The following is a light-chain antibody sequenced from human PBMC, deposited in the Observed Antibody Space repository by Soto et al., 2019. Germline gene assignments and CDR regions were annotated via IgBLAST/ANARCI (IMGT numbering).Light chain of an antibody. CDR3: QQYNKWPLT. J-gene: IGKJ4*01. CDR2: GAS. CDR1: QTVSSN. V-gene: IGKV3D-15*01. Sequence: EIVMTQSPATLSVSPGERATHSCRASQTVSSNLAWYQQKPGQAPRLLIYGASTRATGIPARFSGSGSGTEFTLTIGSLQSEDFAIYYCQQYNKWPLTFGGGTKVETK.